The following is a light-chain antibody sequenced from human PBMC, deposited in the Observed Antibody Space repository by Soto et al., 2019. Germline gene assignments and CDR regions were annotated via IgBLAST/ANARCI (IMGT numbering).Light chain of an antibody. J-gene: IGKJ4*01. CDR2: DAS. V-gene: IGKV1-5*01. CDR3: QQYDSFPLT. CDR1: QSISSW. Sequence: IQMTQAPSTLSASLGGRVTITFRASQSISSWLAWYQQKPGKAPKLLIYDASTLESGVPSRFRGSGSGTEFTLTISSLQPDDFATYFCQQYDSFPLTFGGGTKVDIK.